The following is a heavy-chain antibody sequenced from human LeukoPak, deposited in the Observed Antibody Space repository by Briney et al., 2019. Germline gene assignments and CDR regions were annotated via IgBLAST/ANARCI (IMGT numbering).Heavy chain of an antibody. J-gene: IGHJ1*01. CDR2: IWFDGTQK. Sequence: PGGSLRLSCAASGFIFSIYGMHWVRQAPGKGLEWVACIWFDGTQKYYADSVEGRFTISRDNSKNTLYLQMNSLRDDDTAVYYCAKGGVPMATSLIHHWGQGTLVIVSS. CDR1: GFIFSIYG. V-gene: IGHV3-30*02. D-gene: IGHD5-24*01. CDR3: AKGGVPMATSLIHH.